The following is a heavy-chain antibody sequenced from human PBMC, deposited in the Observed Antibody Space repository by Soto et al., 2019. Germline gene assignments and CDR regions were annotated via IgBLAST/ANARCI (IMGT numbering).Heavy chain of an antibody. CDR2: INAGNGNT. V-gene: IGHV1-3*01. Sequence: ASVKVSCKASGYTFTSYAMHWVRQAPGQRLELMGWINAGNGNTKYSQKFQGRVTITRDTSASTAYMELNSLRAEDTAVYYCAKDGGYSYGYSPRYYYGMDVWGQGTTVTVSS. D-gene: IGHD5-18*01. CDR1: GYTFTSYA. J-gene: IGHJ6*02. CDR3: AKDGGYSYGYSPRYYYGMDV.